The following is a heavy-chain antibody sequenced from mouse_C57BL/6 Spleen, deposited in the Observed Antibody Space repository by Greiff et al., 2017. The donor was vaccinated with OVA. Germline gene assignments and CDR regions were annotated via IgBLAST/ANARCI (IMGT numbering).Heavy chain of an antibody. V-gene: IGHV3-6*01. Sequence: EVKLLESGPGLVKPSQSLSLTCSVTGYSITSGYYWNWIRQFPGNKLEWMGYISYDGSNNYNPSLKNRISITRDTSKNQFFLKLNSVTTEDTATYYCARGRGNWSWFAYWGQGTLVTVSA. J-gene: IGHJ3*01. D-gene: IGHD4-1*01. CDR2: ISYDGSN. CDR3: ARGRGNWSWFAY. CDR1: GYSITSGYY.